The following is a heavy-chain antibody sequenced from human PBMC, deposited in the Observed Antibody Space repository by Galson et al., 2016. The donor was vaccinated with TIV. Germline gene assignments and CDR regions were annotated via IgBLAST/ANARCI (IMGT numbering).Heavy chain of an antibody. CDR1: GYTFTGYY. Sequence: SVKVSCKASGYTFTGYYMHWVRQAPGQGLEWMGWINPNSGDTNYAQNFQDRVTMTRDTSIRTAYMELSRLKSDDTAVYYCARHLDSTVTAPFDYWGQGTLVTISS. CDR3: ARHLDSTVTAPFDY. V-gene: IGHV1-2*02. D-gene: IGHD4-17*01. J-gene: IGHJ4*02. CDR2: INPNSGDT.